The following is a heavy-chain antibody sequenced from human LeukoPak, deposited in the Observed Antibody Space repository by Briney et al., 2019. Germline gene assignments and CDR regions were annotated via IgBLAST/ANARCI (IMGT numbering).Heavy chain of an antibody. D-gene: IGHD3-10*01. CDR3: AREGGPGVGVYGMDV. CDR2: ISGSGGST. CDR1: GFTFSSYA. J-gene: IGHJ6*02. Sequence: GGSLRLSCAASGFTFSSYAMSWVRQAPGKGLEWVSAISGSGGSTYYADSVKGRFTISRDNSKNTLYLQMNSLRAEDTAVYYCAREGGPGVGVYGMDVWGQGTTVTVSS. V-gene: IGHV3-23*01.